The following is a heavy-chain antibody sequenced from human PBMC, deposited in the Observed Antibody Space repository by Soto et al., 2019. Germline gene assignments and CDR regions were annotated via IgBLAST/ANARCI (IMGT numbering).Heavy chain of an antibody. CDR1: GFPFSSRA. Sequence: EVQLLESGGGLVQPGGSLRLSCAASGFPFSSRAMSWVRQAPGKGLEWVSAISGSGTITYYADSVKGGFTISRDTSMNTRHLQMNTLRADDTAVKYWVNCASYCSSADCRAGGQGTRVSVSS. J-gene: IGHJ4*02. D-gene: IGHD2-2*01. V-gene: IGHV3-23*01. CDR2: ISGSGTIT. CDR3: VNCASYCSSADCRA.